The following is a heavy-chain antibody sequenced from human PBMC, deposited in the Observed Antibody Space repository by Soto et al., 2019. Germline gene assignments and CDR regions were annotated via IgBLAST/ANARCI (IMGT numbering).Heavy chain of an antibody. CDR2: ISGSAGLM. D-gene: IGHD4-17*01. CDR3: ARTNTVTANFDF. V-gene: IGHV3-23*01. Sequence: EVQLLESGGALVQPGGSLRLSCTASGFIFSKHAMSWVRQAPGKGLEWVSAISGSAGLMVYADAVKGRFTISRDNSKNTLYLQMSSLRAEDTAVYSCARTNTVTANFDFWGPGTLVTVSS. CDR1: GFIFSKHA. J-gene: IGHJ4*02.